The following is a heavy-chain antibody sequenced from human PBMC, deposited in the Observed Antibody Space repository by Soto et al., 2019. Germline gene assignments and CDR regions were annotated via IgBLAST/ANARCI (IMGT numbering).Heavy chain of an antibody. Sequence: SLRLSCAASGFTFSSYAMSWVRQAPGKGLEWVSAISGSGGSTYYADSVKGRFTISRDNSKNTPYLQMNSLRAEDTAVYYCAKDPLENSIAVDAGDWGQGTLVTV. J-gene: IGHJ4*02. D-gene: IGHD6-19*01. V-gene: IGHV3-23*01. CDR1: GFTFSSYA. CDR3: AKDPLENSIAVDAGD. CDR2: ISGSGGST.